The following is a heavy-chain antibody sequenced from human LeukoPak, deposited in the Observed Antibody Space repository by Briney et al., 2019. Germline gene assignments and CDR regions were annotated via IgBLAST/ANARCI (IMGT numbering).Heavy chain of an antibody. D-gene: IGHD3-10*01. CDR2: ISYDGSNK. CDR3: AKDRGVRPIRSRGHFDY. CDR1: GFTFSSYG. Sequence: PAGYLRLSCAAAGFTFSSYGMHWDRPAQGKGLEWVAVISYDGSNKYYADSVKGRFTISRDNSKITLYLQMNSLRAEDTAVYYCAKDRGVRPIRSRGHFDYWGQGTLVTVSS. J-gene: IGHJ4*02. V-gene: IGHV3-30*18.